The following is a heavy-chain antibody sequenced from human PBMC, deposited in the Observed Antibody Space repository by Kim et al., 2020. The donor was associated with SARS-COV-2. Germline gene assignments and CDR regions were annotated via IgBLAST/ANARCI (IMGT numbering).Heavy chain of an antibody. CDR1: GSSMNDYY. V-gene: IGHV4-4*07. J-gene: IGHJ4*02. Sequence: SETLSLTCSVSGSSMNDYYWTWIRQPAGKRLEWIGRIHASGDTDQNPSLMSRLTMSLDTSKNQFSLKLRSVTAADTAIYYCARLNPPSAGGYFDFWGQG. CDR3: ARLNPPSAGGYFDF. D-gene: IGHD6-13*01. CDR2: IHASGDT.